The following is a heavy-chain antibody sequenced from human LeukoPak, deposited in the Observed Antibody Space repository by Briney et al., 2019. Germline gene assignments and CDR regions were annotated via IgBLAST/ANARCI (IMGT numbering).Heavy chain of an antibody. CDR3: ARARASGWYQRTSYYMDV. CDR2: INWNGGNT. J-gene: IGHJ6*03. V-gene: IGHV3-20*04. CDR1: GFTFDDYG. D-gene: IGHD6-19*01. Sequence: SGGSLRLSCAASGFTFDDYGMTWVRQAPGKGLEWVSGINWNGGNTGYADSVKGRFTISRDNAKNSLYLQMNSLRAEDTAVYYCARARASGWYQRTSYYMDVWGKGTTVTISS.